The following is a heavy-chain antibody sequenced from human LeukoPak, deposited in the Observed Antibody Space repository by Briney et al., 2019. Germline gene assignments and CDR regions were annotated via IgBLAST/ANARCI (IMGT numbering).Heavy chain of an antibody. Sequence: ASVTVSCKASGYTFTSYGISWVRQAPGQGLEWMGWISAYNGNTNYAQKLQGRVTMTTDTSTSTAYMELRSLRSDDTAVYYCARWRVQYYYDSSGYLDYWGQGTLVTVSS. D-gene: IGHD3-22*01. V-gene: IGHV1-18*01. CDR3: ARWRVQYYYDSSGYLDY. J-gene: IGHJ4*02. CDR1: GYTFTSYG. CDR2: ISAYNGNT.